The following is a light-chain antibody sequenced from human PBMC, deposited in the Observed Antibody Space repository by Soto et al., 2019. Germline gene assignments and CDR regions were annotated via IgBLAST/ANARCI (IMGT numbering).Light chain of an antibody. CDR3: QQYNNWPPIT. V-gene: IGKV3-15*01. CDR2: GAS. Sequence: EIVMTQSPATLSVSPGERATLSCRASQSVSSNLAWYQQKPGQAPRLVMYGASTRATGIPARVSGSGSGTEFTLTISSLQSEDFAVYYCQQYNNWPPITFGQGTRLEIK. J-gene: IGKJ5*01. CDR1: QSVSSN.